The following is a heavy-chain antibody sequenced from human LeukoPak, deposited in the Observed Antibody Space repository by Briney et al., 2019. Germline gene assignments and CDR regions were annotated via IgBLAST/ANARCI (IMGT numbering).Heavy chain of an antibody. Sequence: ASVKVSCKASGGTFSSYAICWVRQAPGQGLEWMGGIIPIFGTANHAQKFQGRVTITTDESTSTAYMELSSLRSEDTSVYYSARSLRYYDSSGYRVYYFGYWGQGTLVTVSS. CDR1: GGTFSSYA. D-gene: IGHD3-22*01. CDR2: IIPIFGTA. V-gene: IGHV1-69*05. J-gene: IGHJ4*02. CDR3: ARSLRYYDSSGYRVYYFGY.